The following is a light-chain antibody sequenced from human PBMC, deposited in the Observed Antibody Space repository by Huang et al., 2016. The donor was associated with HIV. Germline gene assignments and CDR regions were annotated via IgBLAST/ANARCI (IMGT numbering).Light chain of an antibody. CDR1: QSVGIY. CDR2: GAS. J-gene: IGKJ3*01. V-gene: IGKV3-20*01. CDR3: QQYERPPDT. Sequence: EIVLTQSPGTLSLSPGERATLSCRASQSVGIYLAWYQQKPGQAPRLLIDGASTRVTGIPYRFSGGGSGTDFTLSISRLEPEDFAVYYCQQYERPPDTFGPGTKVNIK.